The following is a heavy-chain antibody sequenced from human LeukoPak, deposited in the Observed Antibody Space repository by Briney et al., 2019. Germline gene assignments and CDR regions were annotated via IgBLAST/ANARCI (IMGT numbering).Heavy chain of an antibody. CDR2: IYYSGST. Sequence: PSETLSLTCTVSGGSISSYYWSWIRQPPGKGLEWIGYIYYSGSTYYNPSLKSRVTISVDTSKNQFSLKLSSVTAADTAVYYCARDGNRNWFDPWGQGTLVTVSS. D-gene: IGHD1-26*01. J-gene: IGHJ5*02. V-gene: IGHV4-59*12. CDR1: GGSISSYY. CDR3: ARDGNRNWFDP.